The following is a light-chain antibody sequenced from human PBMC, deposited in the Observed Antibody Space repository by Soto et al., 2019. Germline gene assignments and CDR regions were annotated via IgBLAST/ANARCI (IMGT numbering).Light chain of an antibody. Sequence: QSVLTQPPSASGSPVQSVTISCTGTSSDVASYNYVPWYQQHPGKAPKLIIYEVSKRPSGVPDRFSGSKSGNTASLTVSGLQAADEADSFCKSYAGSNTYVLGSVTKVTVL. CDR2: EVS. J-gene: IGLJ1*01. CDR3: KSYAGSNTYV. CDR1: SSDVASYNY. V-gene: IGLV2-8*01.